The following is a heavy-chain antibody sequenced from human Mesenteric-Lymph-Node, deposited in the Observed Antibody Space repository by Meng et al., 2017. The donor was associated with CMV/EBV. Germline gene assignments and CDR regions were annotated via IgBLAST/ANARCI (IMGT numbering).Heavy chain of an antibody. D-gene: IGHD3-3*01. CDR1: SNW. Sequence: SNWWSWGRQRPGKGLEWIREVYHSGSTNYNPSLKSRVTISIDKSKNQFSLKLSSVTAADTTVYYCARDRQLDYDFWSGYYRFAFDIWGQGTMVTVSS. CDR2: VYHSGST. V-gene: IGHV4-4*02. CDR3: ARDRQLDYDFWSGYYRFAFDI. J-gene: IGHJ3*02.